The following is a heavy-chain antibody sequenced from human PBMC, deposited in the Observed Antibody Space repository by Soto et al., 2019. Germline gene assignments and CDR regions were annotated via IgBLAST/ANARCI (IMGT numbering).Heavy chain of an antibody. CDR2: ISSSTSHT. V-gene: IGHV3-11*05. CDR3: ARGRGAAADYFXF. J-gene: IGHJ4*02. D-gene: IGHD6-13*01. CDR1: GFTFSDYY. Sequence: GGSLRLSCAVSGFTFSDYYMTWIRQAPGKGLEWVSYISSSTSHTNYADSVKGRFTISRDNAKNSLFLQMNSLRAEDTAVYYCARGRGAAADYFXFWGQGTLVTVSS.